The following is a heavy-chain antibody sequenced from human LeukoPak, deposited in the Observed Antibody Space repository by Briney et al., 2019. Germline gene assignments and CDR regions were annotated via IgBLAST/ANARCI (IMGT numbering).Heavy chain of an antibody. D-gene: IGHD3-3*01. CDR1: GGSLSDYY. J-gene: IGHJ4*02. Sequence: SETLSLTCTVSGGSLSDYYWSWIRQPAGKGLEWIGRMYIDGSTDYNPSLKSRVTVALHTSKNQFSLKVNSVTAADTAVYYCAGGSGYPHFDSWGQGTLVTVSS. V-gene: IGHV4-4*07. CDR2: MYIDGST. CDR3: AGGSGYPHFDS.